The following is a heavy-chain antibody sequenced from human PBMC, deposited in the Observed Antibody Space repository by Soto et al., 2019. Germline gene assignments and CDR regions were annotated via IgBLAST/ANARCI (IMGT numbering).Heavy chain of an antibody. CDR3: ARETPAAISFYYYYMDV. V-gene: IGHV1-8*01. Sequence: ASVKVSCKASGYTFTSHDINWVRQATGQGLEWMGWMNPNSGNTGYAQKFQGRVTMTRNTSISTAYMEMSSLRSEDTAEYYCARETPAAISFYYYYMDVWGKGTTVTVSS. CDR2: MNPNSGNT. D-gene: IGHD2-2*01. CDR1: GYTFTSHD. J-gene: IGHJ6*03.